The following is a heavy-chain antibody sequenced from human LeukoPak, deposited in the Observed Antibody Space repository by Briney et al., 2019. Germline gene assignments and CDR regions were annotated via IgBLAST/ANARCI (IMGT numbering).Heavy chain of an antibody. J-gene: IGHJ5*02. Sequence: PSETLSLTCTVSGGSITTRSYYWGWIRQPPGKGLEWIGSMHHSGSTYYNPSLKSRATTSVDTSKNQFPLKLSSVTAADTAVYYCARDPGAYYDSSGYLNWFDPWGQGTLVTVSS. V-gene: IGHV4-39*06. CDR2: MHHSGST. D-gene: IGHD3-22*01. CDR1: GGSITTRSYY. CDR3: ARDPGAYYDSSGYLNWFDP.